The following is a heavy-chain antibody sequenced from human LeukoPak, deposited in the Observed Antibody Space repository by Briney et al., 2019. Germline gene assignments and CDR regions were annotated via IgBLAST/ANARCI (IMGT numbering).Heavy chain of an antibody. D-gene: IGHD3-16*01. J-gene: IGHJ4*02. CDR2: ITGGGYDT. V-gene: IGHV3-23*01. CDR1: GFTFNTFA. CDR3: AKDSLADIDY. Sequence: GGSLRLSCAASGFTFNTFAVNWVRQAPGMGLEWVSGITGGGYDTFYSDSVKGRFTISRDNSNNMVYLQMTSLRAEDTAVYYCAKDSLADIDYWGQGTLVTVSS.